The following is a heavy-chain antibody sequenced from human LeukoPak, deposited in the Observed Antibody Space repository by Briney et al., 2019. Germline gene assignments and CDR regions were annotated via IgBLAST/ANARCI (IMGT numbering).Heavy chain of an antibody. Sequence: PGGSLRLSCAASGFTFSSYSMTWVRQAPGKGLEWVSSISSSSSYIYYADSVKGRFTISRDNAKNSLYLQMNSLRAEDTAVYYCAKGAPDYGDYVFDWRGNDKFDYWGQGTLVTVSS. CDR1: GFTFSSYS. V-gene: IGHV3-21*01. D-gene: IGHD4-17*01. J-gene: IGHJ4*02. CDR3: AKGAPDYGDYVFDWRGNDKFDY. CDR2: ISSSSSYI.